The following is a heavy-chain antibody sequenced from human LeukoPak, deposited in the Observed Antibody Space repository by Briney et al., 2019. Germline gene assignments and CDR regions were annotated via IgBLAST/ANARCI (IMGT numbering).Heavy chain of an antibody. J-gene: IGHJ4*02. Sequence: GGSLRLSCAASGFTVSTYALHWVRQAPGKGLEWVSSISSSSSYIYYADSVKGRFTISRDNAKNSLYLQMNSLRAEDTAVYYCARDRFPYYYDSSGYYNPEIDYWGQGTLVTVSS. V-gene: IGHV3-21*01. D-gene: IGHD3-22*01. CDR2: ISSSSSYI. CDR3: ARDRFPYYYDSSGYYNPEIDY. CDR1: GFTVSTYA.